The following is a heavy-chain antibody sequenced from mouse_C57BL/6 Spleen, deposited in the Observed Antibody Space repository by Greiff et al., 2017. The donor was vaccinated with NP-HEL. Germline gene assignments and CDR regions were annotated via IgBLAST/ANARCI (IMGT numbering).Heavy chain of an antibody. CDR2: IDPEDGET. V-gene: IGHV14-2*01. Sequence: EVKLVESGAELVKPGASVKLSCTASGFNIKDYYMHWVKQRPEQGLEWIGRIDPEDGETKYAPKFQGKATITADTSSNTAYLQLSSLTSEDTAVYYCARWSYGNYEAMDYWGQGTSVTVSS. CDR1: GFNIKDYY. D-gene: IGHD2-1*01. J-gene: IGHJ4*01. CDR3: ARWSYGNYEAMDY.